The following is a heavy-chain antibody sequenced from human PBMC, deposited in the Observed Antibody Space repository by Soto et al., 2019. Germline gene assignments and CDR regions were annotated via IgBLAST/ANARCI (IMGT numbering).Heavy chain of an antibody. D-gene: IGHD3-22*01. CDR3: ARGSDYYYSSGYYT. V-gene: IGHV4-59*01. J-gene: IGHJ5*02. CDR2: IYYSGST. Sequence: SETLSLTCTVSGGSISSYYWSWIRQPPGKGLEWIGYIYYSGSTNYNPSLKSRVTISVDTSKNQFSLKLSSVTAADTAVYYCARGSDYYYSSGYYTWAQGTLVTVSS. CDR1: GGSISSYY.